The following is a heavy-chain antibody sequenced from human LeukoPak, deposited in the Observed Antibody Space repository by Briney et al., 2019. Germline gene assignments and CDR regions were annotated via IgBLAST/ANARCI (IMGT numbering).Heavy chain of an antibody. D-gene: IGHD6-19*01. V-gene: IGHV4-30-2*01. CDR1: GDSISSGDYY. J-gene: IGHJ4*02. CDR3: AGAPGGWQWLVVFDY. CDR2: ISHSGST. Sequence: SETLSLTCTVAGDSISSGDYYWSWIRQPPGRGLEWIGYISHSGSTYYNPSLTRRVTISVDRSKNQFSLKLSSGTAADTAVYYWAGAPGGWQWLVVFDYWGQGTLVTVSS.